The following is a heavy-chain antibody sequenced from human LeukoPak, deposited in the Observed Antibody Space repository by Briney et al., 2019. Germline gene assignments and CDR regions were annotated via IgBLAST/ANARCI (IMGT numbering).Heavy chain of an antibody. CDR3: ARLVRGVIPI. CDR2: IYYSGST. Sequence: SETLSLTCTVSGGSISSYYWSWIRQPPGKGLEWIGYIYYSGSTNYNPSLKSRVTISVDTSKNQFSLKLSSVTAADTAVYYCARLVRGVIPIWGQGTLVSVSS. J-gene: IGHJ3*02. D-gene: IGHD3-10*01. CDR1: GGSISSYY. V-gene: IGHV4-59*01.